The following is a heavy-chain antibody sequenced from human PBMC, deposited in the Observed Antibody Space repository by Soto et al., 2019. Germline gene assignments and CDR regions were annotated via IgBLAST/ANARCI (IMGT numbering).Heavy chain of an antibody. CDR1: GFTFSSYS. CDR2: ISSSSSYI. V-gene: IGHV3-21*01. CDR3: ASPEYYYDTSGWYY. J-gene: IGHJ4*02. D-gene: IGHD3-22*01. Sequence: PGGSLRLSCAASGFTFSSYSMNWVRQAPGKGLEWVSSISSSSSYIYYADSVKGRFTISRDNAKNSLYLQMNSLRAEDTAVYYCASPEYYYDTSGWYYWGQGTLVTVSS.